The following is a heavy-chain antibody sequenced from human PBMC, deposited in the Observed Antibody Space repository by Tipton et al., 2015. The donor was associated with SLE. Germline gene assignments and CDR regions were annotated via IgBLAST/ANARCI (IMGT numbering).Heavy chain of an antibody. CDR2: IYYSGST. CDR3: ARGKLTGAPGDAFDI. D-gene: IGHD7-27*01. CDR1: GGSISSSSYY. Sequence: TLSLTCTVSGGSISSSSYYWGWIRQPPGKGLEWIGSIYYSGSTYYNPSLKSRVTISVDTSKNQFSLKLSSVTAADTAVYYCARGKLTGAPGDAFDIWGQGTMVTVSS. V-gene: IGHV4-39*07. J-gene: IGHJ3*02.